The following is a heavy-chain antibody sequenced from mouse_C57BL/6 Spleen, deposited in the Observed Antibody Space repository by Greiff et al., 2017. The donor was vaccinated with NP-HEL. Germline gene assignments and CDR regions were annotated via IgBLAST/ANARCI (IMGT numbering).Heavy chain of an antibody. CDR3: ANYYGSSVFDY. J-gene: IGHJ2*01. Sequence: VMLVESGAELARPGASVKMSCKASGYTFTSYTMHWVKQRPGQGLEWIGYINPSSGYTKYNQKFKDKATLTADKSSSTAYMQLSSLTSEDSAVYYCANYYGSSVFDYWGQGTTLTVSS. CDR2: INPSSGYT. V-gene: IGHV1-4*01. CDR1: GYTFTSYT. D-gene: IGHD1-1*01.